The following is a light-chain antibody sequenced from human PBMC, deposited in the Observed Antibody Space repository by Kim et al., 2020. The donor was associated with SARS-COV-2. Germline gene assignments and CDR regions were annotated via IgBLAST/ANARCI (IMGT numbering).Light chain of an antibody. CDR3: QHYIAYPIA. CDR2: KAS. J-gene: IGKJ4*01. V-gene: IGKV1-5*03. Sequence: QMTQSPSSLSASVGDRVTITCRASQSISRYLAWYQQKPGKAPNLLIYKASNVDTGVPSRFSGIVSGTEFTLTISSLQPDDFATYYCQHYIAYPIAFGGGTKVDIK. CDR1: QSISRY.